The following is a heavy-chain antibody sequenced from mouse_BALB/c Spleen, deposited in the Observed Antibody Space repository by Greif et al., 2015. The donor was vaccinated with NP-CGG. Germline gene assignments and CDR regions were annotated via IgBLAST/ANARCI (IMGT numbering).Heavy chain of an antibody. CDR1: GYTFTEYT. Sequence: EVQLQESGPELVKPGASVKISCKTSGYTFTEYTMHWVKQSHGKSLEWIGGINPNNGGSIYNQKFKGKATLTEDRSSSTAYMELRSLTSEDSAVYYCVRKRYGNWYFDVWGAGTTVTASS. V-gene: IGHV1-18*01. CDR2: INPNNGGS. D-gene: IGHD2-1*01. CDR3: VRKRYGNWYFDV. J-gene: IGHJ1*01.